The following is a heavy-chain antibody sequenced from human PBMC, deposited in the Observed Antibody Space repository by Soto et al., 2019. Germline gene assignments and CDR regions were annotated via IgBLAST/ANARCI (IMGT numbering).Heavy chain of an antibody. CDR1: GGSISSSSYY. Sequence: PSETLSLTCTVSGGSISSSSYYWGWIRQPPGKGLEWIGSIYYSGSTYYNPSLKSRVTISVDTSKNQFSLKLSSVTAADTAVYYCARITMVRGVMSGTYYMDVWGKGTTVT. V-gene: IGHV4-39*01. CDR2: IYYSGST. CDR3: ARITMVRGVMSGTYYMDV. J-gene: IGHJ6*03. D-gene: IGHD3-10*01.